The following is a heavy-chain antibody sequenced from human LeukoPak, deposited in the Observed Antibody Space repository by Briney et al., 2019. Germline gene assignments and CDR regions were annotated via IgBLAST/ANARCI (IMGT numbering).Heavy chain of an antibody. V-gene: IGHV4-38-2*01. J-gene: IGHJ4*02. CDR3: ARHEGHDFWNSQLGY. CDR1: GYSISSGYY. Sequence: PSETLSLTCAVSGYSISSGYYWGWIRQPPGKGLEWIGSIYHSGSTYYNPSLKRRVTISVDTSENQFSLKLSSVTAADTAVYYCARHEGHDFWNSQLGYWGQGTLVTVSS. CDR2: IYHSGST. D-gene: IGHD3-3*01.